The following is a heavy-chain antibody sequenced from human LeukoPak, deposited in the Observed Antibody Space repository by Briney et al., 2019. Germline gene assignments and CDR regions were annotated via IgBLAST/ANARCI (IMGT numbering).Heavy chain of an antibody. D-gene: IGHD6-19*01. CDR1: GYTFTGYY. CDR2: ISAYNGNT. CDR3: ARDSSIAVAGVSDY. Sequence: ASVKVSCKASGYTFTGYYMHWVRQAPGQGLEWMGWISAYNGNTNYAQKLQGRVTMTTDTSTSTAYMELRSLRSDDTAVYYCARDSSIAVAGVSDYWGQGTLVTVSS. V-gene: IGHV1-18*04. J-gene: IGHJ4*02.